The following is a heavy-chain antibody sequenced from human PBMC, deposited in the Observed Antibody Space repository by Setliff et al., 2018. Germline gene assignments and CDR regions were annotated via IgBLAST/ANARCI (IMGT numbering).Heavy chain of an antibody. Sequence: SETLSLTCTVSGGSISSGDYYWSWIRQPPGKGLEWIGYIYYSGSTYYNPSLKSRVTISVDTSRNQFSLKLSSVTAADTAVYYCARAPPYYGSGLLWFDPWGQGTLVTVSS. V-gene: IGHV4-30-4*08. D-gene: IGHD3-10*01. CDR1: GGSISSGDYY. CDR3: ARAPPYYGSGLLWFDP. CDR2: IYYSGST. J-gene: IGHJ5*02.